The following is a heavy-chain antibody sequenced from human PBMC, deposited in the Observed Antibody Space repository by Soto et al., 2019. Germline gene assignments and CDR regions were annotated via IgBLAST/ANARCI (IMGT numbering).Heavy chain of an antibody. D-gene: IGHD2-2*02. CDR2: IYPGDSDT. CDR1: GYSFTSYW. CDR3: ARLPDIVVVPAAIRGFDP. J-gene: IGHJ5*02. Sequence: GESLKISCKGSGYSFTSYWIGWVRQVPGKGLEWMGIIYPGDSDTRYSPSFQGQVTISADKSISTAYLQWSSLKASDTAMYYCARLPDIVVVPAAIRGFDPWGQGTLVTVSS. V-gene: IGHV5-51*01.